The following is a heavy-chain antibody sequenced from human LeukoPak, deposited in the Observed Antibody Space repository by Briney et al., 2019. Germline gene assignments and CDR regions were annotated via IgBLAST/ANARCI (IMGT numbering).Heavy chain of an antibody. CDR1: GYTFASYD. D-gene: IGHD3-10*01. CDR3: ARRGSYFGSGTYYLDS. J-gene: IGHJ4*02. CDR2: MNPNSGNS. Sequence: ASVKVSCKASGYTFASYDINWVRQAPGQGLEWMGWMNPNSGNSGYAQKFQGRITMTRATSISTAYMELSSLRSEDTAVYYCARRGSYFGSGTYYLDSWGQGTLVSVSS. V-gene: IGHV1-8*01.